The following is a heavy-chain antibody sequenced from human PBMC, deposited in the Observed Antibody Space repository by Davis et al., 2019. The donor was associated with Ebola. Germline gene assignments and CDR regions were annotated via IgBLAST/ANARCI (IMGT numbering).Heavy chain of an antibody. V-gene: IGHV3-21*04. CDR1: GFTFSSYS. CDR3: AKAPGSSWATDAFDI. J-gene: IGHJ3*02. Sequence: PGGSLRLSCAASGFTFSSYSMNWVRQAPGKGLEWVSSISSSSSYIYYADSVKGRFTISRDNAKNSLYLQMNSLRAEDMALYYCAKAPGSSWATDAFDIWGQGTMVTVSS. D-gene: IGHD6-13*01. CDR2: ISSSSSYI.